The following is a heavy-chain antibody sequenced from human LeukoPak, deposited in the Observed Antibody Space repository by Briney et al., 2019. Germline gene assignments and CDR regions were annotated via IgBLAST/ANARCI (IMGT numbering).Heavy chain of an antibody. Sequence: PGGSLRLSCAASGFTFSSYAMHWVRQAPGKGLEWVAVISYDGSNKYYADSVKGRFTISRDNSKNTLYLQMNSLRAEDTAVYYCARDPVISGYQFDYWGQGTLVTVSS. CDR2: ISYDGSNK. CDR3: ARDPVISGYQFDY. CDR1: GFTFSSYA. J-gene: IGHJ4*02. V-gene: IGHV3-30*04. D-gene: IGHD5-12*01.